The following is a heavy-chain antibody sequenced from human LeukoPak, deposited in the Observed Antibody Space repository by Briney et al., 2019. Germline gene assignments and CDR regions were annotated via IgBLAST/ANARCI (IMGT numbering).Heavy chain of an antibody. D-gene: IGHD6-13*01. CDR2: IYYSGST. Sequence: SETLSLTCTASGGSISSSSYYWGWLRPPPGQGLEWVGRIYYSGSTYYNPSLKSRVTISVDTSKNQFSLKLSSVTAADTAVYYCAPSQIAAAGTGDYFDYWGQGTLVTVSS. V-gene: IGHV4-39*01. CDR3: APSQIAAAGTGDYFDY. CDR1: GGSISSSSYY. J-gene: IGHJ4*02.